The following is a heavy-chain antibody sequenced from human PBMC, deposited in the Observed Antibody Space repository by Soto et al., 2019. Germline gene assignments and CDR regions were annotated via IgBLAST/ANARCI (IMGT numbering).Heavy chain of an antibody. Sequence: QVQLVESGGGVVRPGRSLRLSCAASGFTFSSYGMHWVRQAPGKGLEWVAVISYDGSNKYYADSVKGRFTISRDNSKNTLYLQMNSLRAEDTAVYYCAKDRYSGSYYSTTADYWGQGTLVTVSS. D-gene: IGHD1-26*01. CDR3: AKDRYSGSYYSTTADY. CDR2: ISYDGSNK. V-gene: IGHV3-30*18. J-gene: IGHJ4*02. CDR1: GFTFSSYG.